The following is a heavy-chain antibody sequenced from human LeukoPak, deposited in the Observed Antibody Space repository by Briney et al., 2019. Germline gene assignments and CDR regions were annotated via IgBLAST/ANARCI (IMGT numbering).Heavy chain of an antibody. V-gene: IGHV3-9*03. CDR1: GFTFDDDA. CDR3: AKALGIQLWSYPFDY. J-gene: IGHJ4*02. D-gene: IGHD5-18*01. Sequence: GGSQRLSCAASGFTFDDDAMHWVWQAPGKGLGWVSGISWNSGSIGYADSVKGRFTISRDNAKNSLYQQMNSLRAEDMALYYCAKALGIQLWSYPFDYWGQGTLVTVSS. CDR2: ISWNSGSI.